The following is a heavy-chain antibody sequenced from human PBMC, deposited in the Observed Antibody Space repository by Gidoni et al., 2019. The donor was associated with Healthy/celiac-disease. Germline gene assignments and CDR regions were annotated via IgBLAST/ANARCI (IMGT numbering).Heavy chain of an antibody. CDR1: GFTFSSYA. J-gene: IGHJ4*02. CDR2: ISSNGGST. Sequence: EVQLVESGGGLVQPGGSLRLSCAASGFTFSSYAMHWVRQAPGKGLEYVSAISSNGGSTYYANSVKGRFTIYRDNSKNTLYLQMGSLRAEDMAVYYCARGDSTMVREKLFDYWGQGTLVTVSS. CDR3: ARGDSTMVREKLFDY. D-gene: IGHD3-10*01. V-gene: IGHV3-64*01.